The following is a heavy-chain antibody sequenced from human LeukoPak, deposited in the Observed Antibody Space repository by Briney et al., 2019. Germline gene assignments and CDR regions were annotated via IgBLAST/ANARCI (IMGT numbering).Heavy chain of an antibody. CDR3: ARDKGDSSSWYPQELDY. CDR1: GGTFSSYA. CDR2: IIPIFGTA. J-gene: IGHJ4*02. Sequence: SSVKVSCKASGGTFSSYAISWVRQAPGHGLERMGGIIPIFGTANYAQKFQGRVTLTTDESTSTAYMELSSLRSEDTAVYYCARDKGDSSSWYPQELDYWGQGTLVTVSS. D-gene: IGHD6-13*01. V-gene: IGHV1-69*05.